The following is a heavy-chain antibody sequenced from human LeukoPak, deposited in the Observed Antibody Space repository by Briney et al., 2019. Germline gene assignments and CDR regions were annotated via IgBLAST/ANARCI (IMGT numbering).Heavy chain of an antibody. Sequence: SETLSLTCTVSGGSISSYYWSWIRQPPGKGLEWIGYIYYSGSTNYNPSLESRVTISVDTSKSQFSLKLSSVTAADTAVYYCARVGGVVVPAAIPPYYYGMDVWGQGTTVTVSS. V-gene: IGHV4-59*01. J-gene: IGHJ6*02. CDR1: GGSISSYY. D-gene: IGHD2-2*01. CDR3: ARVGGVVVPAAIPPYYYGMDV. CDR2: IYYSGST.